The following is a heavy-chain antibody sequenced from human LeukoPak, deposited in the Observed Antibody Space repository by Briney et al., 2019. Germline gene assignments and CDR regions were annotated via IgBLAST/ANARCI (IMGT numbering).Heavy chain of an antibody. D-gene: IGHD6-25*01. CDR3: GGPNPLLERPSAMDV. J-gene: IGHJ6*02. CDR2: IGGSNGIT. Sequence: GGSLRLSCAASRFTFNSYAMSWVRQAPGKGLEWVSVIGGSNGITFYVGSVKGRFTISRDNSKDTLYLQMNSLRAEDTAVYYCGGPNPLLERPSAMDVWGQGTTVTVSS. CDR1: RFTFNSYA. V-gene: IGHV3-23*01.